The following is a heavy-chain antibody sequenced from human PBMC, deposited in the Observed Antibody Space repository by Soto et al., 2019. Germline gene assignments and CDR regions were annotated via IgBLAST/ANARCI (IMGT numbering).Heavy chain of an antibody. J-gene: IGHJ6*02. Sequence: GGSLRLSCAASGFTFSSYGMHWVRQAPGKGLEWVAVISYDGSNKYYADSVKGRFTISRDNSKNTLYLQMNSLRAEDTAVYYCAKDNQPLLTPIGGMDVWGQGTTVTVSS. CDR1: GFTFSSYG. CDR2: ISYDGSNK. V-gene: IGHV3-30*18. CDR3: AKDNQPLLTPIGGMDV. D-gene: IGHD2-21*02.